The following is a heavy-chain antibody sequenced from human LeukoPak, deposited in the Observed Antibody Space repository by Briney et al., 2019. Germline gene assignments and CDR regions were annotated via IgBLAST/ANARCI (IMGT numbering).Heavy chain of an antibody. V-gene: IGHV1-46*01. D-gene: IGHD3-10*01. Sequence: ASVKVSCKASGYTFTSNYIHWVRQAPGQGLEWMGMIYPRDGSTIYAQKFQGRVTMTEDTSTDTAYMELSSLRSEDTAVYYCATTHRSVTMVRGVIISKAGNWFDPWGQGTLVTVSS. CDR3: ATTHRSVTMVRGVIISKAGNWFDP. CDR1: GYTFTSNY. CDR2: IYPRDGST. J-gene: IGHJ5*02.